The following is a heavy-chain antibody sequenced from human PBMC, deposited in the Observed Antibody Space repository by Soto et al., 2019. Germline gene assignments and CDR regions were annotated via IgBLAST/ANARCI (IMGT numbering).Heavy chain of an antibody. D-gene: IGHD2-15*01. V-gene: IGHV3-23*01. J-gene: IGHJ4*02. CDR1: GFIFSNYA. CDR3: TKANRYCSGANCFTFDY. CDR2: FSSGGGGT. Sequence: PGGSLRLSCTASGFIFSNYAMNWVRQGPGKGLEWVSTFSSGGGGTYYADSVKGRFTISRDNSKNTLSLQMNSLRAEDTAVYYCTKANRYCSGANCFTFDYWGLGTLVTVSS.